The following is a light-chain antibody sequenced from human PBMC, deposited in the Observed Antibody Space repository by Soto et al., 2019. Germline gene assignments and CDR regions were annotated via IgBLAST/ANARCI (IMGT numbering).Light chain of an antibody. J-gene: IGLJ3*02. CDR2: RND. Sequence: QSALTQPPSVFGTPGQRVTISCSGSSSNIGKNFVYWYQQVPGTAPTLLIYRNDQRSSGVPDRFAASKSGTSGSLAISGLRSEDEGDYYCAAWDESLSGPWMFGGATQLTVL. CDR1: SSNIGKNF. V-gene: IGLV1-47*01. CDR3: AAWDESLSGPWM.